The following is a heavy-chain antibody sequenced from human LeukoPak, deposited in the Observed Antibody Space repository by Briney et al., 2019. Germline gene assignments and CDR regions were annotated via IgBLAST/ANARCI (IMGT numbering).Heavy chain of an antibody. D-gene: IGHD3-10*01. V-gene: IGHV4-34*01. CDR3: ARGKQEYYYGSGSYDY. Sequence: PSETLSLTCAVYGGSFSGYYWSWIRQPPGKGLEWIGEINHSGSTNYNPSLKSRVTISVDTSKNQFSLKLSSVTAADTAVYYCARGKQEYYYGSGSYDYWGQGTLVTVSS. J-gene: IGHJ4*02. CDR1: GGSFSGYY. CDR2: INHSGST.